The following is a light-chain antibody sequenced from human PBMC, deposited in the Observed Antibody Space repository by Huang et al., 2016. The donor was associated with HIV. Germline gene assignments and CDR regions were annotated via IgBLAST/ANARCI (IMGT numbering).Light chain of an antibody. CDR2: AAS. V-gene: IGKV1-39*01. Sequence: DIRMTQSPSSLSASVGDRIIITCRASQSISTYLNWYQQKPEKAPKLLIYAASSVQSGVPSRFSGSGSGTDFTLTITSLQSEDFTTYDCQQSYSATWTVGQGTKVEIK. CDR3: QQSYSATWT. CDR1: QSISTY. J-gene: IGKJ1*01.